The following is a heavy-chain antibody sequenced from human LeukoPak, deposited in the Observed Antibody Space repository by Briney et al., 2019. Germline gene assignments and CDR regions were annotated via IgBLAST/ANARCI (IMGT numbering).Heavy chain of an antibody. CDR3: ARELDAHPRIVV. V-gene: IGHV4-31*11. Sequence: PSETLSLTCAVSGGSISSGGYRWTWIRQYPGKGLEWIGYINYSGSTYYNPSLKSRVIISVDTSKNQFSLNLNSVTAADTAVYYCARELDAHPRIVVWGQGTLVTVSS. D-gene: IGHD2-21*01. CDR1: GGSISSGGYR. CDR2: INYSGST. J-gene: IGHJ1*01.